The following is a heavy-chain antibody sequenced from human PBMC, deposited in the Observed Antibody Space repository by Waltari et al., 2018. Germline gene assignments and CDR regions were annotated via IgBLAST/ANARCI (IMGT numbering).Heavy chain of an antibody. Sequence: QVQLQQWGAGLLKPSETLSLTCAVYGGSFSGYYWSWIRQPPGKGLEWSGEINHSGSTNYNPSLKSRVTISVDTSKNQFSLKLSSVTAADTAVYYCARNRAARDWGQGTLVTVSS. CDR2: INHSGST. D-gene: IGHD6-6*01. V-gene: IGHV4-34*01. J-gene: IGHJ4*02. CDR3: ARNRAARD. CDR1: GGSFSGYY.